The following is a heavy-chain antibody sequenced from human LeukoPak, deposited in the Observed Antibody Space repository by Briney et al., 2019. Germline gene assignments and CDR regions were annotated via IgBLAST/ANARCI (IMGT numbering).Heavy chain of an antibody. Sequence: PSETLSLTCSVSGGPITSATYYWTWIRQPAGKGLEWIGRIYSSGNTVYNPSLRSRVTISIDVSKNQFSLKLMSVTATDTAVYYCARNPTSAHNWFDPWGHGILVTVSS. CDR3: ARNPTSAHNWFDP. CDR2: IYSSGNT. J-gene: IGHJ5*02. V-gene: IGHV4-61*02. CDR1: GGPITSATYY.